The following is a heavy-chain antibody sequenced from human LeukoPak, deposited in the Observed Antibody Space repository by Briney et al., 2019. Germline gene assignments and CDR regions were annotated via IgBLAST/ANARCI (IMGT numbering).Heavy chain of an antibody. Sequence: TTSETLSLTCTVSGDSISSYSWSWIRQPPGKGLEWIGYIYYSGSTNYNPSLKSRVTISIDTSKNQFSLKPSYVTAADTAVYYCAKTISRMHPPDYWGQGTLVTVSS. CDR3: AKTISRMHPPDY. J-gene: IGHJ4*02. CDR1: GDSISSYS. V-gene: IGHV4-59*01. D-gene: IGHD1-14*01. CDR2: IYYSGST.